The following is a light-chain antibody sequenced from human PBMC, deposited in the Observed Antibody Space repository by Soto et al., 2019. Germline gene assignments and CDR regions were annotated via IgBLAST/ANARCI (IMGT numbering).Light chain of an antibody. J-gene: IGKJ1*01. Sequence: ETVMTQSPATLSVSPGERATLSCRASQTDSSNLAWYQQKPGQAPRLLIYGASNRATGVPARFSGSGSGTDFTLTISSLQSEDFAVYYCHQYNNWPPWTFGQGTKVEIK. CDR2: GAS. CDR1: QTDSSN. V-gene: IGKV3-15*01. CDR3: HQYNNWPPWT.